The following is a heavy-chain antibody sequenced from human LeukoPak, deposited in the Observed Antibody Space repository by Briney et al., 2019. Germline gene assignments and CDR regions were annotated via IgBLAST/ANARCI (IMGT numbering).Heavy chain of an antibody. D-gene: IGHD3-22*01. CDR3: AKAHHSIYDSSGYYYFDAFDI. Sequence: GGSLRLSCAASGFTFSSYAMSWVRQAPGKGLEWVSAISGSGGSTYYADSVKGRFTISRDNSKNTLYLQMNSLRAEDTAVYYCAKAHHSIYDSSGYYYFDAFDIWGQGTKVTVSS. V-gene: IGHV3-23*01. J-gene: IGHJ3*02. CDR2: ISGSGGST. CDR1: GFTFSSYA.